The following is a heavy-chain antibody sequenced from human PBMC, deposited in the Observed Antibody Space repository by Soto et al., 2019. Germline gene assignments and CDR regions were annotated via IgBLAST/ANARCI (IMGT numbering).Heavy chain of an antibody. D-gene: IGHD3-3*01. CDR3: RPAPNLRFLEWLPVYGIDV. Sequence: PGGSLRLSCAASGFTFSNAWMSWVRQAPGKGLEWVGRIKSKTDGGTTDYAAPVKGRFTISRDDSKNTLYLQMNSLKTEDTAVYYCRPAPNLRFLEWLPVYGIDVWGQGTTVTVSS. CDR1: GFTFSNAW. V-gene: IGHV3-15*01. J-gene: IGHJ6*02. CDR2: IKSKTDGGTT.